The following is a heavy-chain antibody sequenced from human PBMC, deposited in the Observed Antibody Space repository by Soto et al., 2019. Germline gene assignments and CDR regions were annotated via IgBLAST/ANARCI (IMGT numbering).Heavy chain of an antibody. Sequence: ASVKVSCKASGYTFTSYYMHWVRQAPGQGLEWMGIINPSGGSTSYAQKFQGRVTMTRDTSTSTVYMELSSLGSEDTAVYYCARRGYCSGGSCYSSGFDYWGQGTLVTVSS. D-gene: IGHD2-15*01. CDR2: INPSGGST. J-gene: IGHJ4*02. CDR3: ARRGYCSGGSCYSSGFDY. V-gene: IGHV1-46*01. CDR1: GYTFTSYY.